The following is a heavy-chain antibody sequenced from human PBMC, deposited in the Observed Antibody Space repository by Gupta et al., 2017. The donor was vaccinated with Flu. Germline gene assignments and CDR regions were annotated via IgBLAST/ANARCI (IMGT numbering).Heavy chain of an antibody. J-gene: IGHJ3*02. CDR2: IKQDGSEK. Sequence: EVQLVESGGGLVPPGGSLRLSCAASGFTFSSYWMSWVRQAPGKGLEWVANIKQDGSEKYYVDSVKGRFTISRDNAKNTLYLQMNSLRAEDTAVYYCARGYTDYGDAFDIWGQGTMVTVSS. CDR1: GFTFSSYW. D-gene: IGHD4-17*01. V-gene: IGHV3-7*01. CDR3: ARGYTDYGDAFDI.